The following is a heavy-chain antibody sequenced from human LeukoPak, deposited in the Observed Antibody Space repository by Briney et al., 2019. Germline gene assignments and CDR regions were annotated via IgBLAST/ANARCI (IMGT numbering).Heavy chain of an antibody. D-gene: IGHD1-26*01. CDR1: GYIFTGYY. CDR3: ARDHASGRHSGSYYLFDY. J-gene: IGHJ4*02. CDR2: ISPHSGGT. V-gene: IGHV1-2*02. Sequence: ASVKVSCKASGYIFTGYYMHWVRQAPGQGLEWMGWISPHSGGTNYAQKFQGRVTMTRDTSISTAYMELSRLRSDDTAVYYCARDHASGRHSGSYYLFDYWGQGTLVTVSS.